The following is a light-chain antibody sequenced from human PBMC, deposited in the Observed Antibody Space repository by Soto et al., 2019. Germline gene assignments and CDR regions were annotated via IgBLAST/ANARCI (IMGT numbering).Light chain of an antibody. J-gene: IGKJ4*01. CDR3: QQYDNLPYT. Sequence: DLPMTQSPSSLSASVGDRVTITCQASQDISNYLNWYQQKPGKAPKLLIYDASNLETGVPSRFSGSGSGTDFTFTISSLQPEDIATYYCQQYDNLPYTFGGGTKVEIK. V-gene: IGKV1-33*01. CDR2: DAS. CDR1: QDISNY.